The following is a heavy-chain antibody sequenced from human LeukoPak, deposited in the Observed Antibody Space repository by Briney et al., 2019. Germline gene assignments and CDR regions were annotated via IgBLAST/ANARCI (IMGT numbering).Heavy chain of an antibody. CDR1: GGTFSSYA. D-gene: IGHD5-18*01. CDR2: IIPIFGTA. V-gene: IGHV1-69*01. J-gene: IGHJ5*02. Sequence: SVMVSCKASGGTFSSYAISWVRQAPGQGLEWMGGIIPIFGTANYAQKFQGRVTITADESTSTAYMELSSLRSEDTAVYYCARASDRYSSESPWGQGTLVTVSS. CDR3: ARASDRYSSESP.